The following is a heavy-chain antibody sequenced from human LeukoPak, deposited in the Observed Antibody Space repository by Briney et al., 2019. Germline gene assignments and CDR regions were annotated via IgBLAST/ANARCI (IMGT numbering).Heavy chain of an antibody. CDR3: AKVYSDYSLYYFDY. D-gene: IGHD2/OR15-2a*01. CDR1: GFTFSSYG. V-gene: IGHV3-30*02. J-gene: IGHJ4*02. Sequence: GGSLRLSCAASGFTFSSYGMHWVRQAPGKGLEWVAVIWYDGSNKYYGDSVKGRFTISRDNSRKMVYLEMNSLTAGDTAVYYCAKVYSDYSLYYFDYWGQGTLVTVSS. CDR2: IWYDGSNK.